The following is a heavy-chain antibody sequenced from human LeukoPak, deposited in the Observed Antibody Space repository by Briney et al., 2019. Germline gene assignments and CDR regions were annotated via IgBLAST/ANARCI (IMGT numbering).Heavy chain of an antibody. V-gene: IGHV3-7*01. D-gene: IGHD4-23*01. CDR1: GFSFSTYW. J-gene: IGHJ5*02. Sequence: GGSLRLSCAASGFSFSTYWMSWVRQAPGKGLEWVANIKQDGSEKYYVDSVKGRFTISRDNAKNSLYLQMNSLRAEDTAVYYCARDYDYGGTRQGFDPWGQGTLVTVSS. CDR2: IKQDGSEK. CDR3: ARDYDYGGTRQGFDP.